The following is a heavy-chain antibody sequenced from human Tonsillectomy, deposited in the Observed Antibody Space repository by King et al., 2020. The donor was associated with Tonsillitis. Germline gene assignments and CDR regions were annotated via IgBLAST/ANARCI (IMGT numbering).Heavy chain of an antibody. CDR1: GYSISSGYY. CDR3: ARVALHS. V-gene: IGHV4-38-2*02. Sequence: QLQESGPGLVKPSETLSLTCTVSGYSISSGYYWGWIRQPPGKGLEWIGSIYHSGSTYYNPSLKSRVTISVDTSKNQFSLKLSSVTAADTAVYYCARVALHSWGQGTLVTVSS. CDR2: IYHSGST. J-gene: IGHJ5*02.